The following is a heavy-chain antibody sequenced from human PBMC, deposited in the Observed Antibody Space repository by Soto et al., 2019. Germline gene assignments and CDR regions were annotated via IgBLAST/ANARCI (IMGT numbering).Heavy chain of an antibody. D-gene: IGHD3-3*01. CDR1: CYTFTSYG. Sequence: GASVKVSFKASCYTFTSYGISWLRQAPGQVLEWMGWISAYNGNTNYAQKLQDRVTMTTDTSTSTAYMELRSLRSDDTAVYYCARDRITIFGEQADAFDLWGQGTMVTVSS. CDR3: ARDRITIFGEQADAFDL. J-gene: IGHJ3*01. V-gene: IGHV1-18*01. CDR2: ISAYNGNT.